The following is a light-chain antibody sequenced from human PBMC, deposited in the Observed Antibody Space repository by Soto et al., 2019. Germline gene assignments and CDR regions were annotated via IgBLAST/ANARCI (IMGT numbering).Light chain of an antibody. Sequence: EILLTQSPGTLSLSPGERATLSCRASQSVRNDYLAWYQQKPGQAPRLLIYGAYGRATGIPDRFSGSGSGTDFTHTISRLEPEDFAVYYCQQYGSPPYTFGQGTKLEI. V-gene: IGKV3-20*01. CDR3: QQYGSPPYT. CDR1: QSVRNDY. CDR2: GAY. J-gene: IGKJ2*01.